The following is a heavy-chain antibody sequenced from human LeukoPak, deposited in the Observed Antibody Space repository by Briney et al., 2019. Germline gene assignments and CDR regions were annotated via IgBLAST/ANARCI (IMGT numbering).Heavy chain of an antibody. CDR2: IYTTGGT. CDR3: ARSAKLRVYYYYMDV. Sequence: PSETLSLTCTVSGGSISSYYCSWIRQPAGKGLEWIGRIYTTGGTNYNPSLKSRVTMSVDTSKNQFSLRLSSVTAADTAVYYCARSAKLRVYYYYMDVWGKGTTVTVSS. CDR1: GGSISSYY. J-gene: IGHJ6*03. D-gene: IGHD1-26*01. V-gene: IGHV4-4*07.